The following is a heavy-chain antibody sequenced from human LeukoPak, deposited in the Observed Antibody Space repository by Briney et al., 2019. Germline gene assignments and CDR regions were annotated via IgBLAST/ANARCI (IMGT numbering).Heavy chain of an antibody. CDR2: IVVGSGNT. V-gene: IGHV1-58*01. D-gene: IGHD3-22*01. J-gene: IGHJ4*02. Sequence: SVKVSCKASGFTFTSSAVQWVRRARGQRLEWIGWIVVGSGNTNYAQKFQERVTITRDMSTSTAYMELSSLRSEDTAVYYCAADPYYYDSSGYSFDYWGQGTLVTVSS. CDR3: AADPYYYDSSGYSFDY. CDR1: GFTFTSSA.